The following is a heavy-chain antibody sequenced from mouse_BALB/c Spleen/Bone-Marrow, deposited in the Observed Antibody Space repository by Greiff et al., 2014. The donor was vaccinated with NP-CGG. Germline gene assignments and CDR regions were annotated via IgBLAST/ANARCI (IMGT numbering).Heavy chain of an antibody. Sequence: EVQVVESGGGLVQPGGSLKLSCAASGFTFSSYTMSWVRQTPEKRLEWVAYISNGGGSTYYPDTVKGRFTISRDNAMNTLYLQMSSLKSEDTAMYYCARPLYYDYDGFAYWGQGTLVTVSA. V-gene: IGHV5-12-2*01. J-gene: IGHJ3*01. D-gene: IGHD2-4*01. CDR2: ISNGGGST. CDR1: GFTFSSYT. CDR3: ARPLYYDYDGFAY.